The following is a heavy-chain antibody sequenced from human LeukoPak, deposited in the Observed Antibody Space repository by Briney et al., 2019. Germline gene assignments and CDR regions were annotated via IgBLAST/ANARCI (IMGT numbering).Heavy chain of an antibody. CDR3: ARSQQLTFDY. CDR2: IIPIFGTA. J-gene: IGHJ4*02. V-gene: IGHV1-69*13. Sequence: SVKVSCKASGGTLRSYAISGVRQAPGQGLEWMGGIIPIFGTANYAQKFQGRVTITADESTSTAYMELSSLRSEDTAVYYCARSQQLTFDYWGQGTLVTVCS. D-gene: IGHD6-13*01. CDR1: GGTLRSYA.